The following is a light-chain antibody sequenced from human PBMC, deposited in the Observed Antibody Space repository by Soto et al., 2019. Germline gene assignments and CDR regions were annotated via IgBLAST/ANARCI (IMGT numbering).Light chain of an antibody. CDR2: GAS. J-gene: IGKJ1*01. Sequence: EIVMTQSPATLSVSPGERATLSCRASQSVSDKSAWYQQKPGQAPRLLIFGASTRATGIPARFSGSGSGTEFTLTISSLQSEDFATYYCQQLNNYPRTFGQGTKVEIK. CDR1: QSVSDK. V-gene: IGKV3-15*01. CDR3: QQLNNYPRT.